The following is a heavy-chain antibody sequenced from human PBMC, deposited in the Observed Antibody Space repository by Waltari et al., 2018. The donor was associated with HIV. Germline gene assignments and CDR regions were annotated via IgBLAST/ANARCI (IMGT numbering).Heavy chain of an antibody. D-gene: IGHD6-13*01. Sequence: QLQLQESGSGLVKPSETLFLTCTVSGGSISSSSYYWDWIRQPPGKGLEWIGTIDYSGITYYNPSLKSRVTISVDTAKNQFSLELSSVTAADTAVYYCARSQQGFDYWGQGILVTVSS. J-gene: IGHJ4*02. V-gene: IGHV4-39*01. CDR3: ARSQQGFDY. CDR2: IDYSGIT. CDR1: GGSISSSSYY.